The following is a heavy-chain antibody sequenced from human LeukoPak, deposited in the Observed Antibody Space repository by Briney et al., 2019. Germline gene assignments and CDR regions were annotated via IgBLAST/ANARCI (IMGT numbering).Heavy chain of an antibody. CDR1: GGTFNSYA. D-gene: IGHD2-2*01. CDR3: ARDLPTYCSSPSCFDGMDV. Sequence: ASVKVSCKASGGTFNSYAISWVRQARGQGLEWMGRVIVIFGIANYAQKFQGRVTITADKSTSTAYMELSSLISDDTAVYYCARDLPTYCSSPSCFDGMDVWGQGTTVTVSS. J-gene: IGHJ6*02. V-gene: IGHV1-69*04. CDR2: VIVIFGIA.